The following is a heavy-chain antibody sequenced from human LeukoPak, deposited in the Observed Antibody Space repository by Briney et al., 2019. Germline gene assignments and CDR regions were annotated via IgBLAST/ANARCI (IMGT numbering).Heavy chain of an antibody. CDR2: IYYSGST. CDR3: ARHVGLGYSYGYPYFDY. V-gene: IGHV4-59*08. J-gene: IGHJ4*02. D-gene: IGHD5-18*01. Sequence: SETLSLTCSVSGGSISSHYWSWIRQPPGKALEWIGYIYYSGSTNYNPSLKSRVTISVDTSKNQFSLKLSSVTAADTAVYYCARHVGLGYSYGYPYFDYWGQGTLVTVSS. CDR1: GGSISSHY.